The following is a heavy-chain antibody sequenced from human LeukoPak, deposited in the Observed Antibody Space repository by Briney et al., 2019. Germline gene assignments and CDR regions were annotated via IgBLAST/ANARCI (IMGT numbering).Heavy chain of an antibody. D-gene: IGHD3-10*01. J-gene: IGHJ5*02. V-gene: IGHV6-1*01. Sequence: SQTFSLTCAISGDSVSSNSAAWNWIRQSPSRGLEWLGRTYYRSKWYNDYAVSVKSRITINPDTSKNQFSLQLNSVTPEDTAVYYCARGRPRFPYGSGSLRGKYNWFDPWGQGTLVTVSS. CDR2: TYYRSKWYN. CDR3: ARGRPRFPYGSGSLRGKYNWFDP. CDR1: GDSVSSNSAA.